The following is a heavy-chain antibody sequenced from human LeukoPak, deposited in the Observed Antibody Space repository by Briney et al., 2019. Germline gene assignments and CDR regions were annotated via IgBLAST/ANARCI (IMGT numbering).Heavy chain of an antibody. CDR1: GGTFSSYA. V-gene: IGHV1-69*04. J-gene: IGHJ3*02. D-gene: IGHD1-26*01. CDR2: IIPILGIA. CDR3: ARDPPPGIVGAINALDI. Sequence: SVKVSCKASGGTFSSYAISWVRQAPGQGLEWMGRIIPILGIANYAQKFQGRVTITADKSTSTAYMELSSLRSEDTAVYYCARDPPPGIVGAINALDIWGQGTMVTVSS.